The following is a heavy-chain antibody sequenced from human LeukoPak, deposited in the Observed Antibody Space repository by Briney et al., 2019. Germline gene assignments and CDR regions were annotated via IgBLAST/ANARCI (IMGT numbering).Heavy chain of an antibody. CDR3: ARGIDY. V-gene: IGHV3-23*01. J-gene: IGHJ4*02. Sequence: GGSLRLSCAASGFTFSSHWMSWVRQAPGKGLEWVSAISGSGGSTYYADSVRGRFTISRDTSKNMVFLQMNSLRVEDTAVYYCARGIDYWGRGTLVTVSS. CDR2: ISGSGGST. CDR1: GFTFSSHW.